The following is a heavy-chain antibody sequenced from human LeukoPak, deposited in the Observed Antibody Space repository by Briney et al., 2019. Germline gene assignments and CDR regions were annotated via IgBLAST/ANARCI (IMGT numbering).Heavy chain of an antibody. CDR2: IYYSGST. Sequence: SETLSLTCTVSGGSISSYYWSWIRQPPGKGLEWIGYIYYSGSTNYNPSLKSRVTISVDTSKNQFSLKLSSVTAADTAVYYCARFGSGWYGEAVWGQGTLVTVSS. CDR1: GGSISSYY. V-gene: IGHV4-59*01. D-gene: IGHD6-19*01. CDR3: ARFGSGWYGEAV. J-gene: IGHJ4*02.